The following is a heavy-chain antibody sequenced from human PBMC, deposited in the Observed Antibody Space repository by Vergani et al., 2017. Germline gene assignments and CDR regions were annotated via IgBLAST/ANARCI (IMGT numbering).Heavy chain of an antibody. V-gene: IGHV1-46*03. D-gene: IGHD3-9*01. CDR3: AIGDYGILTGYRF. CDR2: INPSGGYT. J-gene: IGHJ4*02. CDR1: GYTFSNYY. Sequence: QVQVVQSGAEVKKSGASVKVSCKTSGYTFSNYYMHWVRQAPGQGLEWMGIINPSGGYTHYAQKFQGRVTMTRETSTSTVYMELSSLRSEDTAIYYCAIGDYGILTGYRFWGQGTLVPVSA.